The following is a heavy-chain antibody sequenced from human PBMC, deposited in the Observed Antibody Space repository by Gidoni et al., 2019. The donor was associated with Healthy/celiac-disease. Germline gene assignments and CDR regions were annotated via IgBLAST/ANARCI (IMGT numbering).Heavy chain of an antibody. Sequence: QVQLQQRGAGLLKPSETLSLTCAVYGGSFSGYYWSWIRQPPGKGLEWIGEINHSGSPNYNPSLKSRVTISVDTSKNQFSLKLSSVTAADTAVYYCARGLLSSSRKNWFDPWGQGTLVTVSS. CDR3: ARGLLSSSRKNWFDP. CDR1: GGSFSGYY. J-gene: IGHJ5*02. V-gene: IGHV4-34*01. D-gene: IGHD6-13*01. CDR2: INHSGSP.